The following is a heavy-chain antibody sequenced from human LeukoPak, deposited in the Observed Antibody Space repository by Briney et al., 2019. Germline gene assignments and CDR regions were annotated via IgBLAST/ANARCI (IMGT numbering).Heavy chain of an antibody. D-gene: IGHD2-2*01. CDR1: GFTFDDYA. V-gene: IGHV3-9*01. Sequence: GRSLRLSCAASGFTFDDYAMHWVRQAPGKGLEWVSGISWNSVSIGYADSVKGRFTISRDNAKNSLYLQMNSLRAEDTALYYCAKGGVPAASENWFGPWGQGTLVTVSS. CDR3: AKGGVPAASENWFGP. CDR2: ISWNSVSI. J-gene: IGHJ5*02.